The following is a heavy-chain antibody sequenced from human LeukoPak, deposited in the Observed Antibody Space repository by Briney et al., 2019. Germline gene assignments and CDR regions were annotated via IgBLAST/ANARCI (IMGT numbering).Heavy chain of an antibody. CDR3: ARDWSLRYYYDSSGLDY. CDR1: GFTFSSYW. J-gene: IGHJ4*02. CDR2: IWYDGSNK. Sequence: GGSLRLSCAASGFTFSSYWMHWVRQAPGKGLEWVAVIWYDGSNKYYADSVKGRFTISRDNSKNTLYLQMNSLRAEDTAVYYCARDWSLRYYYDSSGLDYWGQGTLVTVSS. V-gene: IGHV3-33*08. D-gene: IGHD3-22*01.